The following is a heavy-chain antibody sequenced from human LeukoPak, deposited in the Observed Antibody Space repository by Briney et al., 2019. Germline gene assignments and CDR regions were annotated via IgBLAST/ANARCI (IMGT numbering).Heavy chain of an antibody. D-gene: IGHD3-16*01. CDR3: AIADRGYYYYYMDV. V-gene: IGHV4-59*01. CDR1: GGSISSYY. CDR2: IYYSGST. J-gene: IGHJ6*03. Sequence: PSETLSLTCTVSGGSISSYYWSWIRQPPGKGLEWIGYIYYSGSTNYNPSLKSRVTISVDTSKNQFSLKLSSVTAADTAVYYCAIADRGYYYYYMDVWGKGTTVTVSS.